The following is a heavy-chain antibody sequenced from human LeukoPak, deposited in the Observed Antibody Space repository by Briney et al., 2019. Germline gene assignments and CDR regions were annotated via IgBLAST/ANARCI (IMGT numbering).Heavy chain of an antibody. CDR1: GFTFSSYS. CDR3: AKGTSGYSSSWYDY. J-gene: IGHJ4*02. V-gene: IGHV3-21*01. Sequence: GGSLRLSCAASGFTFSSYSMNWVRQAPGKGLEWVSSISSSSSYIYYADSVKGRFTISRDNSKNTLYLQMNSLRAEGTAVYYCAKGTSGYSSSWYDYWGQGTLVTVSS. D-gene: IGHD6-13*01. CDR2: ISSSSSYI.